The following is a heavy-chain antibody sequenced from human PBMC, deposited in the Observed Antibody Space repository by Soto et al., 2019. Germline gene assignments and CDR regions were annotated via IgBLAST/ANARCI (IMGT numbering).Heavy chain of an antibody. D-gene: IGHD1-26*01. CDR2: ISSSSSTI. Sequence: EVQLVESGGGLVQPGGSLRLSCAASGFTFSSYSMNWVRQAPGKGLEWVSYISSSSSTIYYVDSVKGRFTISRDNAKNELYLQMNSLRDEDTAVYYCARDRAGAQYGLDVWGQGTTVTVSS. CDR3: ARDRAGAQYGLDV. V-gene: IGHV3-48*02. J-gene: IGHJ6*02. CDR1: GFTFSSYS.